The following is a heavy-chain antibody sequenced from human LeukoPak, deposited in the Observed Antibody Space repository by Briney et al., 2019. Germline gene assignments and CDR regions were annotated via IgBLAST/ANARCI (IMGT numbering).Heavy chain of an antibody. CDR2: ISGSGEST. D-gene: IGHD6-13*01. CDR3: AKDLEIAASGIFFDS. CDR1: GFTFNRYA. Sequence: PGGSLRLSCAASGFTFNRYALTWVRQAPGKGLEWVSAISGSGESTYYAASMKGRFTISRDNSKNTPYLQMNSLRAEDTAVYYCAKDLEIAASGIFFDSWGQGTLVTVSS. V-gene: IGHV3-23*01. J-gene: IGHJ4*02.